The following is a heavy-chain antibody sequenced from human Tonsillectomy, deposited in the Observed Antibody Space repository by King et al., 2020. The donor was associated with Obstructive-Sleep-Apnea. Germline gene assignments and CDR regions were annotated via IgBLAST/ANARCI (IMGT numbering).Heavy chain of an antibody. V-gene: IGHV4-59*07. Sequence: QLQESGPGLVKPSDTLSLTCTVSGASISSYYWSWIRHPPGKGLEWVGHIFYSGNADYNPPRKSRVTFSVDTSKSQFSLKLRSVTAADTAVYYCARFCSTTSCPSYGLDVWGQGTTVTVSS. J-gene: IGHJ6*02. CDR2: IFYSGNA. CDR1: GASISSYY. CDR3: ARFCSTTSCPSYGLDV. D-gene: IGHD2-2*01.